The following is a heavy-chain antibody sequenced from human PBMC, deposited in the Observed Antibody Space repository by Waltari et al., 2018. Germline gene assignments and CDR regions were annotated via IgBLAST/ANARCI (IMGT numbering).Heavy chain of an antibody. CDR2: FDPEEGET. Sequence: QVQLVQSGAEVKKPGASVKVSCKVSGYTLTELSMHWVRQAPGKGLEWMGGFDPEEGETIYAQKFQGRGTMTEDTSTDTAYMELSSLRSEDTAVYYCATEGYCSSTSCSYYYYYGMDVWGQGTTVTVSS. D-gene: IGHD2-2*01. J-gene: IGHJ6*02. V-gene: IGHV1-24*01. CDR3: ATEGYCSSTSCSYYYYYGMDV. CDR1: GYTLTELS.